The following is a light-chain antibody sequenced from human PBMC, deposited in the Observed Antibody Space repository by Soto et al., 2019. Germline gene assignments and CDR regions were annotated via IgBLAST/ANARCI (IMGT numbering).Light chain of an antibody. V-gene: IGLV2-23*02. J-gene: IGLJ1*01. CDR3: CSYAGSSTSYV. CDR2: EVS. CDR1: NSDVGIYDF. Sequence: QSALTQPASVSGTPGQSITISCTGSNSDVGIYDFVSWYQHHPGRAPKLIVSEVSHRPSGVSNRFSGSKSGNTASLTISGLQAEDEADYYCCSYAGSSTSYVFGTGTKLTVL.